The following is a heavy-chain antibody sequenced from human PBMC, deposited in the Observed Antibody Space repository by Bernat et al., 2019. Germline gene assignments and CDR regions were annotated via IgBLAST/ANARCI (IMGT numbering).Heavy chain of an antibody. CDR1: GFTFSSYG. CDR2: ISSSSSTI. CDR3: AREEAYYYYGMDV. V-gene: IGHV3-48*01. J-gene: IGHJ6*02. Sequence: VQLVESGGGVVQPGRSLRLSCAASGFTFSSYGMHWVRQAPGKGLEWVSYISSSSSTIYYADSVKGRFTISRDNAKNSLYLQMNSLRAEDTAVDYCAREEAYYYYGMDVWGQGTTVTVSS.